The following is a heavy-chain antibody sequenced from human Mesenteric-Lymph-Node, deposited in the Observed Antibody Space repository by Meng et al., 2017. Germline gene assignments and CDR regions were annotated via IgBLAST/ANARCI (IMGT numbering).Heavy chain of an antibody. D-gene: IGHD1-7*01. CDR1: GDSISSDIW. V-gene: IGHV4-4*02. Sequence: ESAPRLGRPSGTLSLTCTVSGDSISSDIWWSWVRQPPGKGLEWIGEVYHRGDTNYNPSLKSRVDISVDKSKNQFYLSLFSVTAADTAVYYCGRDQGRELINHWGQGTLVTVSS. CDR3: GRDQGRELINH. J-gene: IGHJ4*02. CDR2: VYHRGDT.